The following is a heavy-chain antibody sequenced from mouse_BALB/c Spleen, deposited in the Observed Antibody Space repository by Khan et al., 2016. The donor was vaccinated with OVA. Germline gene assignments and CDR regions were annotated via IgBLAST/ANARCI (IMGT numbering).Heavy chain of an antibody. CDR1: GYSITSGYA. CDR2: ISYSGGT. D-gene: IGHD1-1*01. V-gene: IGHV3-2*02. J-gene: IGHJ2*01. Sequence: EVQLQESGPGLVKPSQSLSLTCTVTGYSITSGYAWNWIRQFPGNKLEWMGYISYSGGTSYKPSLKSRISITRDTSKNQFFLQLNSVTTEDTATYYCARGNYYGYYFDYWGQGTTLTVSS. CDR3: ARGNYYGYYFDY.